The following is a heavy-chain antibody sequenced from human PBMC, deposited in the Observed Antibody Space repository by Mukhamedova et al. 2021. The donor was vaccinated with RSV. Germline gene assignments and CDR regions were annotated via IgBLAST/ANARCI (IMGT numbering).Heavy chain of an antibody. CDR3: AKRGSSSWPIDY. J-gene: IGHJ4*02. D-gene: IGHD6-13*01. V-gene: IGHV3-23*01. Sequence: PGKGLEWVSAISGSGGSTYYADSVKGRFTISRDNSKNTLYLQMNSLRAEDTAVYYCAKRGSSSWPIDYWGQGTLVTVPS. CDR2: ISGSGGST.